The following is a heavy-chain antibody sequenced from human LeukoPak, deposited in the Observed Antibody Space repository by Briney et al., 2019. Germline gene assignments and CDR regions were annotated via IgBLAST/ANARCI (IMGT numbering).Heavy chain of an antibody. CDR1: GFTFSRNA. J-gene: IGHJ4*02. D-gene: IGHD3-22*01. Sequence: GGSLRLSCAAAGFTFSRNAMSWVRQAPGKGLEWVSAITGSGNRTYYAASVKGRSTISRDNSKNTLYLQMNSLEAADTAVYFCAKDLITMIDYWGQGTLVTVSS. V-gene: IGHV3-23*01. CDR3: AKDLITMIDY. CDR2: ITGSGNRT.